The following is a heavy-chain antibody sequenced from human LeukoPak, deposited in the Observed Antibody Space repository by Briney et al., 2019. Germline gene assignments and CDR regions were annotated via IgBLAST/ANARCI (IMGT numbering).Heavy chain of an antibody. Sequence: SETLSLTCTVSGGSISSYYWSWIRQPPGKGLEWIGYIYYSGSTNYNPSLKSRATISVDTSKNQFSLKLSSVTAADTAVYYCAREEYCSGGSCYGAFDIWGQGTMVTVSS. J-gene: IGHJ3*02. CDR3: AREEYCSGGSCYGAFDI. V-gene: IGHV4-59*01. D-gene: IGHD2-15*01. CDR1: GGSISSYY. CDR2: IYYSGST.